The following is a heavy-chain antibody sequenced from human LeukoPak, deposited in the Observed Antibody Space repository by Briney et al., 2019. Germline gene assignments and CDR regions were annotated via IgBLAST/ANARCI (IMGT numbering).Heavy chain of an antibody. Sequence: GGSLRLSCTASGFTFGDYAMSWFRQAPGKGLEWVGFIRSKAYGGTTEYAASVKGRFTISRDNSKNTLYLQMNSLRAEDTAVYYCAKVATGMAENIWGQGTMVTVSS. V-gene: IGHV3-49*03. CDR2: IRSKAYGGTT. CDR3: AKVATGMAENI. D-gene: IGHD5-18*01. CDR1: GFTFGDYA. J-gene: IGHJ3*02.